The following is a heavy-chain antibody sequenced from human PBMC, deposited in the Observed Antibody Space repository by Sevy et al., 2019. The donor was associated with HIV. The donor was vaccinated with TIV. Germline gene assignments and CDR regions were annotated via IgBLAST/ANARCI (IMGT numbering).Heavy chain of an antibody. J-gene: IGHJ5*02. CDR3: AKDLRVVIPAAMQPADL. D-gene: IGHD2-2*01. CDR1: KFPFRSNG. CDR2: INFDGSDR. V-gene: IGHV3-30*02. Sequence: GGSLRLSCVASKFPFRSNGFHWVRQPPGKGLEWLSYINFDGSDRKYADSVKGRFTVSRDNSKNRLYLQMNSLRAGDTAVYYCAKDLRVVIPAAMQPADLWGQGTLVTVSS.